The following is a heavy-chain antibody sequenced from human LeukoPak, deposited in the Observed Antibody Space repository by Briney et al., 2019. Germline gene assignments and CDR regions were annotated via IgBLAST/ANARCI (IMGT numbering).Heavy chain of an antibody. J-gene: IGHJ6*02. Sequence: SETLSLTCTVSGGSISSGGYYWSWIRQHPGKGLEWIGYIYYSGSTNYNPSLKSRVTISVDTSKNQFSLMLSSVTAADTAVYYCARSYGSGSSYYGMDVWGQGTTVTVSS. CDR3: ARSYGSGSSYYGMDV. V-gene: IGHV4-61*08. CDR1: GGSISSGGYY. CDR2: IYYSGST. D-gene: IGHD3-10*01.